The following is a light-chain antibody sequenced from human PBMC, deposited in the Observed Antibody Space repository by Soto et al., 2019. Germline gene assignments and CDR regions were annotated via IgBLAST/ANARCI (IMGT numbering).Light chain of an antibody. V-gene: IGKV1D-12*01. CDR3: QQANSYPIN. CDR2: AAS. CDR1: QAISNW. Sequence: DIQMTQSPSSVSASVGDRVTITCRASQAISNWVAWYQQKPGKAPKLLIYAASSLQSGVPSRFSGSGSGTDFSLNINGLRPEDVATYYCQQANSYPINFGRGKRREIK. J-gene: IGKJ5*01.